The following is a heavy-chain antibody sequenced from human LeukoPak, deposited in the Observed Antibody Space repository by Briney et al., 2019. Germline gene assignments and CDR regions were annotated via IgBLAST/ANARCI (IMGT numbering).Heavy chain of an antibody. CDR1: GGTFSSYA. V-gene: IGHV1-69*13. Sequence: GASVKVSCKASGGTFSSYATSWVRQAPGQGLEWMGGIIPIFGTANYAQKFQGRVTITADESTSTAYMELSSLRSEDTAVYYSATCIATLPYYYYYLDFWGKETTVTVSS. CDR3: ATCIATLPYYYYYLDF. J-gene: IGHJ6*03. CDR2: IIPIFGTA. D-gene: IGHD6-6*01.